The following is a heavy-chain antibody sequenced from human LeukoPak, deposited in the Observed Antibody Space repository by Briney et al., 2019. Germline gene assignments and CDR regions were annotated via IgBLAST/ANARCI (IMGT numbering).Heavy chain of an antibody. Sequence: ASVKVSCKASGGTFSSYAISWVRQAPGQGLEWTGGIIPIFGTANYAQKFQGRVTITADESTSTAYMELSSLRSEDTAVYYCARDRYCSGGSCYPSFDYWGQGTLVTVSS. J-gene: IGHJ4*02. D-gene: IGHD2-15*01. CDR2: IIPIFGTA. CDR1: GGTFSSYA. CDR3: ARDRYCSGGSCYPSFDY. V-gene: IGHV1-69*13.